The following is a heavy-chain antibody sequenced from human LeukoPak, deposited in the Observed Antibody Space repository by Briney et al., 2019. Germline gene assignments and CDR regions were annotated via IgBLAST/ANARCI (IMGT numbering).Heavy chain of an antibody. Sequence: PSETLSLTCTVSGGSISSSSYYWGWIRQPPGKGLEWIASIYYTGSTYYNPSLKSRVTISVDTSKNHFSLKLSSVTAADTAVYYCARQELIAARPFDYWGQGTLVTVSS. CDR3: ARQELIAARPFDY. D-gene: IGHD6-6*01. CDR1: GGSISSSSYY. CDR2: IYYTGST. J-gene: IGHJ4*02. V-gene: IGHV4-39*01.